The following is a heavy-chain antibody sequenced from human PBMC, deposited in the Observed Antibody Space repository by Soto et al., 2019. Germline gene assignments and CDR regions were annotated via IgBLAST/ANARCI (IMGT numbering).Heavy chain of an antibody. D-gene: IGHD2-8*01. V-gene: IGHV1-46*01. CDR1: GYTFTSYY. Sequence: ASVKVSCKASGYTFTSYYMHWVRQAPGQGLEWMGIINPSGGSTSYAQKFQGRVTMTRDTSTSTVYMELSSLRSEDTAVYYCARDARKLMVYAIPRDNWFDPWGQGTLVTVSS. CDR2: INPSGGST. J-gene: IGHJ5*02. CDR3: ARDARKLMVYAIPRDNWFDP.